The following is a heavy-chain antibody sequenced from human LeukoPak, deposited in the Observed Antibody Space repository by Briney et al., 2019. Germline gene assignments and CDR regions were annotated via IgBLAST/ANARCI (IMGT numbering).Heavy chain of an antibody. V-gene: IGHV3-23*01. CDR3: ARDHRYSGSYHRRFDP. CDR2: ISGSGDRT. Sequence: GGSLRLSCAASGFIFSDYAMSWVRQAPGKGLEWVSGISGSGDRTYYTDSVPGRFTISRDNSKNTLYLQMNSLRAEDTAVYYCARDHRYSGSYHRRFDPWGQGTLVTVSS. J-gene: IGHJ5*02. CDR1: GFIFSDYA. D-gene: IGHD1-26*01.